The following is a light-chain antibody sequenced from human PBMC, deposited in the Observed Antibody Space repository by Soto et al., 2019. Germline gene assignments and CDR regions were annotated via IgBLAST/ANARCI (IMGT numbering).Light chain of an antibody. CDR3: QQYGRSPAT. Sequence: EIVLTQSPGTLSLSPGERATLSCRASQSVSSNYLAWYQRKPGQTPRLLIYAASSRATGVPDRSSGSGSGTDFTLTISRLEPGDFAVYYCQQYGRSPATFGQGTKVDIK. CDR2: AAS. V-gene: IGKV3-20*01. CDR1: QSVSSNY. J-gene: IGKJ1*01.